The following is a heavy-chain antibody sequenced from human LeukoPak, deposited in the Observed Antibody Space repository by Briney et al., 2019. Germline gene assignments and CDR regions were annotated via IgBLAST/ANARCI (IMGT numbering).Heavy chain of an antibody. J-gene: IGHJ6*02. CDR2: IVVGSGNT. CDR3: QVQLERTNYYYYYGMDV. Sequence: SVKVSCEASGFTFTSSAVQWVRQARGQRLEWIGWIVVGSGNTNYAQKFQERVTITRDMSTSTAYMELSSLRSEDTAVYYCQVQLERTNYYYYYGMDVWGQGTTVTVSS. CDR1: GFTFTSSA. D-gene: IGHD1-1*01. V-gene: IGHV1-58*01.